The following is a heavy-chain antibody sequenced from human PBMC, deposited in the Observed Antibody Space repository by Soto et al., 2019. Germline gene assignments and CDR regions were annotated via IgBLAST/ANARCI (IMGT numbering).Heavy chain of an antibody. Sequence: ASMKVSCKASGYTFTSCYMHWLRQAPGQGLEWMGIINPSGGSTSYAQKFQGRVTMTRDTSTSTVYMELSSLRSEDTAVYYCARASYDYGDYFWGQGTLVTVSS. D-gene: IGHD4-17*01. V-gene: IGHV1-46*03. CDR2: INPSGGST. CDR3: ARASYDYGDYF. J-gene: IGHJ4*02. CDR1: GYTFTSCY.